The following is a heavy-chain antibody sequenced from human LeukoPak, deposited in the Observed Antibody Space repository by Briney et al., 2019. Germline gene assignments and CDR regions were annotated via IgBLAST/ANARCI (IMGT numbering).Heavy chain of an antibody. V-gene: IGHV3-7*01. J-gene: IGHJ4*02. D-gene: IGHD1-1*01. CDR3: ARDLNWETY. Sequence: GGALRLSCAASGFTFSTYWKTWLRQAPGEGRGWVANIKADGGQIYYVDSVKGRFTISRDNAKNSLYLQMNSLRAEDTAVCYCARDLNWETYWGQGTLVTVSS. CDR1: GFTFSTYW. CDR2: IKADGGQI.